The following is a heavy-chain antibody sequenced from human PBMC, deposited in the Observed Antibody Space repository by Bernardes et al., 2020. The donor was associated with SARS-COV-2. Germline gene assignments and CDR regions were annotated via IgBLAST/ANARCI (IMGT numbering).Heavy chain of an antibody. CDR1: GGSISSSSYY. Sequence: SETLSLTCTVSGGSISSSSYYWGWIRQPPGKGLEWIGSIYYSGSTYYNPSLKSRVTISVDTSKNQFSLKLSSVTAADTAVYYCARDCSEVDTAMVGYHWFDPWGQGTLVTVSS. CDR3: ARDCSEVDTAMVGYHWFDP. V-gene: IGHV4-39*07. CDR2: IYYSGST. D-gene: IGHD5-18*01. J-gene: IGHJ5*02.